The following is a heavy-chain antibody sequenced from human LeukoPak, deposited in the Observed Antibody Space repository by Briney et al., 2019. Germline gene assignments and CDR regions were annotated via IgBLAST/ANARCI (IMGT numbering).Heavy chain of an antibody. CDR1: GFTFSSYG. CDR3: GTEPESRGWMGNWFDL. J-gene: IGHJ5*02. V-gene: IGHV3-33*01. D-gene: IGHD6-19*01. Sequence: PGRSLRLSCAASGFTFSSYGMHWVRQAPGKGLEWVAVIWYDGSKKYYADSVKGRFTISRDNSKNTLYLQMNSRRAEDAAVYYCGTEPESRGWMGNWFDLWGQGTLVTVSS. CDR2: IWYDGSKK.